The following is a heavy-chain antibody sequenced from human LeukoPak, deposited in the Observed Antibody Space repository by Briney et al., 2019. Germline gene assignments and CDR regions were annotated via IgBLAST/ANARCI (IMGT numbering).Heavy chain of an antibody. Sequence: SETLSLTCTVSGGSIVSISHYWGWLRQPPGKGLVWIVTIYYSGNTYYNPSLKSLVTISVDTSKNQFSLKLSSVAAADTAVYYCASGSSGSYYPYYFDYWGQGTLVTVAS. CDR3: ASGSSGSYYPYYFDY. V-gene: IGHV4-39*01. J-gene: IGHJ4*02. CDR2: IYYSGNT. D-gene: IGHD1-26*01. CDR1: GGSIVSISHY.